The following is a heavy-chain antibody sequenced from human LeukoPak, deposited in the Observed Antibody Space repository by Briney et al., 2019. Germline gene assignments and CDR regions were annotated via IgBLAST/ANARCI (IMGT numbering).Heavy chain of an antibody. CDR2: ISGSGGST. D-gene: IGHD3-22*01. CDR3: AKDFPIPLYYYDSSGYHYPVY. Sequence: GGSLRLSCAASGFTFSSYAMSWVRQAPGKGLEWVSAISGSGGSTYYADSVKGRFTISRDNSKNTLYLQMNSLRAEDTAVYYCAKDFPIPLYYYDSSGYHYPVYWGQGTLVTVSS. J-gene: IGHJ4*02. CDR1: GFTFSSYA. V-gene: IGHV3-23*01.